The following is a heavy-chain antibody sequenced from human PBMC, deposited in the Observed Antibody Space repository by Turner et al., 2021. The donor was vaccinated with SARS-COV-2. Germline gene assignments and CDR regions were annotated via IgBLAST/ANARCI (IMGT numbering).Heavy chain of an antibody. CDR1: GGPISRSSYY. V-gene: IGHV4-39*01. CDR3: ATRGVDIVVAVAAIDSPQGGMDV. Sequence: QLRLQESGPGLVNPSETLPLTCTFSGGPISRSSYYWGWIRQPPGKGLEWIGKIYYSGSADYNPSLKSRVTISVDTSKNQFSLKLSSVTAADTAVYYCATRGVDIVVAVAAIDSPQGGMDVWGQGTTVTVSS. J-gene: IGHJ6*02. CDR2: IYYSGSA. D-gene: IGHD2-15*01.